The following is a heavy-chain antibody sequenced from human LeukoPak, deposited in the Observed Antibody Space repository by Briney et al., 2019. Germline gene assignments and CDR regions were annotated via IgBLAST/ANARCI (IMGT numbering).Heavy chain of an antibody. CDR3: AKGSGSGWYGWFAP. J-gene: IGHJ5*02. Sequence: GESLRLSCAASGFTFSAYAMYWVRQAPGKGLEWVSSIEASGGATYYADSVKGRFTISRDNSKNTFYLQMNSLRAEDMAVYYCAKGSGSGWYGWFAPWGQGTLVTVSS. CDR2: IEASGGAT. V-gene: IGHV3-23*01. D-gene: IGHD6-19*01. CDR1: GFTFSAYA.